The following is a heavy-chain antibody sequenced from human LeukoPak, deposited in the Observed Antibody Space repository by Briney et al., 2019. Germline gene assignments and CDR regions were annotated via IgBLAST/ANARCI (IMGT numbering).Heavy chain of an antibody. CDR2: IWYDGSNK. Sequence: QPGGSLRLSCAASGFTFSSYGMHWVRQAPGKGLEWVAVIWYDGSNKYYADSVKGRFTISRDNSKNTLYLQMNSLRAEDTAVYYCARDWDDSSGVVDYWGQGTLVTVSS. D-gene: IGHD3-22*01. CDR3: ARDWDDSSGVVDY. CDR1: GFTFSSYG. V-gene: IGHV3-33*01. J-gene: IGHJ4*02.